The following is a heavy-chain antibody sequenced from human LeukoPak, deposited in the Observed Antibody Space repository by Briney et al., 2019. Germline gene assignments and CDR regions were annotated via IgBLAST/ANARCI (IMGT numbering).Heavy chain of an antibody. Sequence: GASVKVSCKASGYTFTTYGISWVRQAPGQGLEWMGWISTHNGNTNYAQKLKDRVTMTTDTSTSTAYMELRSLRFDDTAVYYCARDRTDWDSSAYYGVNYWGQGTLVTVSS. CDR1: GYTFTTYG. D-gene: IGHD3-22*01. CDR3: ARDRTDWDSSAYYGVNY. J-gene: IGHJ4*02. CDR2: ISTHNGNT. V-gene: IGHV1-18*01.